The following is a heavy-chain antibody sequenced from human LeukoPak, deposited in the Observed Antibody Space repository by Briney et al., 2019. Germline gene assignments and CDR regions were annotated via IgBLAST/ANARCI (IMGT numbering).Heavy chain of an antibody. Sequence: PGGSLRLSCAASGFTFSNYWMHWVRQAPGKGLVWVSRLNADGNSITYADSVRGRFTISRDNAKNTVHLQMNSLRVEDTAIYFCAGAHSAYDPFDYWGQGILVTVSS. D-gene: IGHD5-12*01. CDR2: LNADGNSI. CDR3: AGAHSAYDPFDY. J-gene: IGHJ4*02. CDR1: GFTFSNYW. V-gene: IGHV3-74*01.